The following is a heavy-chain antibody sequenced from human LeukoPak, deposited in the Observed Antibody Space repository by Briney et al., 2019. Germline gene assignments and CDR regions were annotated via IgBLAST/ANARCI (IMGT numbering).Heavy chain of an antibody. CDR1: GFTVSSNY. V-gene: IGHV3-53*01. Sequence: GGSLRLSCAASGFTVSSNYMSWVRQAPGKGLEWVSVIYSGGSTYYADSVKGRFTISRDNAKNSLYLQMNSLRAEDTAVYYCARDFLYGDYDAGWFDPWGQGTLVTVSS. J-gene: IGHJ5*02. CDR2: IYSGGST. CDR3: ARDFLYGDYDAGWFDP. D-gene: IGHD4-17*01.